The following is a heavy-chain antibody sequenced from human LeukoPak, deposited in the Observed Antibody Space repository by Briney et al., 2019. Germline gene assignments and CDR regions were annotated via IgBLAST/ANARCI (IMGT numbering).Heavy chain of an antibody. D-gene: IGHD3-16*01. CDR3: ARVPRELGGY. J-gene: IGHJ4*02. Sequence: ASVKVSCKASGYTFTNYDNNWVRQATGQGLEWMGYMNPNSGITTYAQKFQGRVTMTRNTSISTAYMELSSLRSEDTAVYYCARVPRELGGYWGQGTLVTVSS. CDR1: GYTFTNYD. CDR2: MNPNSGIT. V-gene: IGHV1-8*01.